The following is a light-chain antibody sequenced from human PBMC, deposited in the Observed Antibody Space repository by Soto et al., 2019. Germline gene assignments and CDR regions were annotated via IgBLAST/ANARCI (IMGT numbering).Light chain of an antibody. CDR2: DAS. J-gene: IGKJ3*01. V-gene: IGKV3-11*01. CDR3: QQRTNWLT. CDR1: KSVSTY. Sequence: EIVLTQSPATLSLSPGDRVTLSCRTRKSVSTYLAWYQQKPGQAPRLLIYDASDRATGIPARFSGSGSGTDFTLTIISLEPEDSAVYYCQQRTNWLTFGPGTKVDIK.